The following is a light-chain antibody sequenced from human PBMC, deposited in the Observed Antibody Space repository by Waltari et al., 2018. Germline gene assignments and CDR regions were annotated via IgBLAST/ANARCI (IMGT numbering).Light chain of an antibody. Sequence: QSVMTQPPSASGTPGQRVTIFCSGSRPNIGSNTVNWYQQFPETAPKLLIYSDIQRPAGGPDRLPGSQSGTSASLAISGLQSEDEADYYCAAWDDSVGWVFGGGTKLTVL. V-gene: IGLV1-44*01. CDR3: AAWDDSVGWV. CDR2: SDI. J-gene: IGLJ3*02. CDR1: RPNIGSNT.